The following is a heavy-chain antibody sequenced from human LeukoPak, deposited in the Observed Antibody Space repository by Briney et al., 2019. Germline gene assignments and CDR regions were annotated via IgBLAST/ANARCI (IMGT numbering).Heavy chain of an antibody. CDR3: ARDGSGYDDAFDI. J-gene: IGHJ3*02. D-gene: IGHD3-10*01. Sequence: GGSLRLSCAASGFTFSSYRMNWVRQAPGKGLEWVSSISSSSSYIYYADSVKGRFTISRDNARNSLYLQMNSLRAEDTAVYYCARDGSGYDDAFDIWGQGTMVTVSS. V-gene: IGHV3-21*01. CDR2: ISSSSSYI. CDR1: GFTFSSYR.